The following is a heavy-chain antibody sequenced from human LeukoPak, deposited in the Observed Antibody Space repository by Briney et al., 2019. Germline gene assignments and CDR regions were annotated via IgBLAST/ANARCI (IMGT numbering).Heavy chain of an antibody. CDR2: ISGSGTGT. Sequence: GGSLRLPCAASGFTFSSYGLSWVRQAPGKGLEWVSAISGSGTGTYYADSIKGRFTISRDNSRSTMYLQMDSLRVEDTAVYYCAKDRPASHGSGSFGDYWGRGTQVTVTT. V-gene: IGHV3-23*01. CDR3: AKDRPASHGSGSFGDY. J-gene: IGHJ4*02. CDR1: GFTFSSYG. D-gene: IGHD3-10*01.